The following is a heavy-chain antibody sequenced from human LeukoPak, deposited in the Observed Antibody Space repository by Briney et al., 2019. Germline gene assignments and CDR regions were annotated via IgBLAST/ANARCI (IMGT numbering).Heavy chain of an antibody. V-gene: IGHV3-7*01. Sequence: PGGSLRLSCAASGFTFSSYWMSWVRQAPGKGLEWVANIKKDGSEKYYVDSVKGRFTISRDNAKTSLYLQMNSLRAEDTAVYYCAKDGYYDSSAYYYVRYFDLWGRGTLVTVSS. CDR2: IKKDGSEK. CDR3: AKDGYYDSSAYYYVRYFDL. D-gene: IGHD3-22*01. J-gene: IGHJ2*01. CDR1: GFTFSSYW.